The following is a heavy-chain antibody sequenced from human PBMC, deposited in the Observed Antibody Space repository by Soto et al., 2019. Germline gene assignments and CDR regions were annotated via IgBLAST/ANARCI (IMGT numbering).Heavy chain of an antibody. D-gene: IGHD2-21*01. Sequence: SKTLSLTCAVYGGSCSGYYWSWIRQPPWKGLEWIGYVYCSGSTNYNPSLKSRVTISIXXXKXXXXLNLXSXXAAXTAVYYCAIVPDDCGSLTQPDVWAQGSSVTVSS. CDR2: VYCSGST. CDR1: GGSCSGYY. CDR3: AIVPDDCGSLTQPDV. V-gene: IGHV4-59*12. J-gene: IGHJ6*02.